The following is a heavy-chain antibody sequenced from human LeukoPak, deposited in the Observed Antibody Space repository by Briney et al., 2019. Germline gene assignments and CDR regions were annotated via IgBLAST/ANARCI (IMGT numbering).Heavy chain of an antibody. CDR1: GFTFSYYA. J-gene: IGHJ1*01. CDR3: ARDRVVLAVAAPWH. V-gene: IGHV3-30*04. CDR2: VSYDGSNE. Sequence: GRSLRLSCAASGFTFSYYAMHWVRQAPGKGLEWVALVSYDGSNEYYTDSVKGRFTISRDDSENTLYLQMNSLRPGDTAVYYCARDRVVLAVAAPWHWGQGSLVTVSS. D-gene: IGHD2-15*01.